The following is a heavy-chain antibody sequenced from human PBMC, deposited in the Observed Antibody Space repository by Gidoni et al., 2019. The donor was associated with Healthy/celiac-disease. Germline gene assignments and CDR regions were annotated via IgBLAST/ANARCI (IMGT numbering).Heavy chain of an antibody. CDR3: ARARPYYDSSGLWKLRKYYFDY. CDR2: MNPNSGNT. D-gene: IGHD3-22*01. J-gene: IGHJ4*02. V-gene: IGHV1-8*01. Sequence: QVQLVQSGAEVKKPGASVKVSCKASGYTFTRYDINGVRQATGQGLGWMGWMNPNSGNTGYAQKFQGRVTMTRNTSISTAYMELSSLRSEDTSVYYCARARPYYDSSGLWKLRKYYFDYWGQGTLVTVSS. CDR1: GYTFTRYD.